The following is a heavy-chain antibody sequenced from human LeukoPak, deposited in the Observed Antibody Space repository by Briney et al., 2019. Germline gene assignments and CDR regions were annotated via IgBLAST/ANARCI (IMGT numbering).Heavy chain of an antibody. D-gene: IGHD3-9*01. CDR2: IKEDGSQT. Sequence: GGSLRLSCAASGFTFSNYWMTWVRQAPGKGLQWVANIKEDGSQTYYVDSVKGRFTISRDNAKNSLYLQMNSLRADDTAVYYCASPGSTLTGGPVWGQGSLVTVSS. V-gene: IGHV3-7*01. J-gene: IGHJ4*02. CDR1: GFTFSNYW. CDR3: ASPGSTLTGGPV.